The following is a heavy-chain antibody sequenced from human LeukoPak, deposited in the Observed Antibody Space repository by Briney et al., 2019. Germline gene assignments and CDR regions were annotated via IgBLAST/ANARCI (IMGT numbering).Heavy chain of an antibody. J-gene: IGHJ6*03. V-gene: IGHV3-30*02. CDR2: IRYDGSKK. CDR3: AKIPYGDYVLDYYYYMDV. CDR1: GFAFRSHA. D-gene: IGHD4-17*01. Sequence: GGSLRLSCTASGFAFRSHAMHWVRQAPGKGLEWVAFIRYDGSKKFYADSVMGRFTISRDNSKNTLYLQMNSLRAEDTAVYYCAKIPYGDYVLDYYYYMDVWGKGTTVTISS.